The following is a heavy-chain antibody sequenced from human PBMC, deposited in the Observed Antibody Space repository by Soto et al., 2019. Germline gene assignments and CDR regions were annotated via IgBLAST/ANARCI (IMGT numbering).Heavy chain of an antibody. CDR1: GYTLTELS. Sequence: ASVKVSCKVSGYTLTELSMHWVRQAPGKGLEWMGGFDPEDGETIYAQKFQGRVTMTEDTSTDTAYMELSSLRSEDTAVYYCARSGALARDFNSWAQGSLVTVSS. V-gene: IGHV1-24*01. CDR3: ARSGALARDFNS. J-gene: IGHJ4*02. CDR2: FDPEDGET. D-gene: IGHD4-17*01.